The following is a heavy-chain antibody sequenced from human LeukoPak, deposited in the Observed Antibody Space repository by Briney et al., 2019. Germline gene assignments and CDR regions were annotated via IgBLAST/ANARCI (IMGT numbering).Heavy chain of an antibody. Sequence: GGSLRLSCAASGFTSSSRAMTWVRQAPGKGLEWVSTISASGEGTYYADYVKGRFTISRDNSKNTLLLQMNSLRAEDTAVYYCANRNYYLDSWGQGTLVTVSS. V-gene: IGHV3-23*01. CDR2: ISASGEGT. CDR3: ANRNYYLDS. J-gene: IGHJ4*02. CDR1: GFTSSSRA.